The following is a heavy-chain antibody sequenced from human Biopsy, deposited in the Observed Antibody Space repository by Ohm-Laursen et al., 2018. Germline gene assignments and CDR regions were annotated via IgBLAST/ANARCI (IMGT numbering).Heavy chain of an antibody. J-gene: IGHJ1*01. CDR1: GGSFTGHY. CDR3: ARGSNEYGGLYFPH. Sequence: SVTLSLTCAVSGGSFTGHYWPWIRQPPGKGLEWIGHISHTGYTSYKSSLKSRVTISLDTSRKHFSLRLTSLAAADTAVYYCARGSNEYGGLYFPHWGQGTLVTVSS. D-gene: IGHD4-23*01. V-gene: IGHV4-59*11. CDR2: ISHTGYT.